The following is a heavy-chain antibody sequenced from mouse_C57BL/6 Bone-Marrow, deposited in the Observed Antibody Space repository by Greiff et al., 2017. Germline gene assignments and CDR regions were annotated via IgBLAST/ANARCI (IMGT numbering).Heavy chain of an antibody. J-gene: IGHJ4*01. Sequence: VQLQQSGAELVRPGASVTLSCKASGYTFTDYEMHWVKQTPVHGLEWIGALDPETGGTAYNQKFTGKAILTADKSSSTAYMELRSLTSEDSAVYYCTQVAMDYWGQGTSVTVSS. V-gene: IGHV1-15*01. CDR3: TQVAMDY. CDR2: LDPETGGT. CDR1: GYTFTDYE.